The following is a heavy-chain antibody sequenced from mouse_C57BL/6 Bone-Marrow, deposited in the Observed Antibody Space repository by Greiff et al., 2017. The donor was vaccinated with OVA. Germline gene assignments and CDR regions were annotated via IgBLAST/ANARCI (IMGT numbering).Heavy chain of an antibody. J-gene: IGHJ3*01. D-gene: IGHD1-1*01. V-gene: IGHV1-55*01. CDR1: GYTFTSYW. Sequence: VQLQQPGAELVKPGASVKMSCKASGYTFTSYWITWVKQRPGQGLEWIGDIYPGSGSTNYNEKFKSKATLTVDTSSSTAYMQLSSLTSEDSAVYYCARPGYYGSSSWFAYWGQGTLVTVSA. CDR2: IYPGSGST. CDR3: ARPGYYGSSSWFAY.